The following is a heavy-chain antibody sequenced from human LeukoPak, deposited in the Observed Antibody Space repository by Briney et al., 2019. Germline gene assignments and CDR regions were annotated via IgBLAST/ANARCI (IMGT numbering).Heavy chain of an antibody. CDR2: VSYEGKSQ. J-gene: IGHJ4*02. CDR1: GFTFSNYG. CDR3: AKEGTAQISTWYDY. D-gene: IGHD6-13*01. V-gene: IGHV3-30*18. Sequence: PGGSLRLSCATSGFTFSNYGMHWVRQAPGKGLEWVAVVSYEGKSQYYADSVRGRITISRDNSKNTLYLQMNSLRGEDAAVYYCAKEGTAQISTWYDYWGQGTLVTVSS.